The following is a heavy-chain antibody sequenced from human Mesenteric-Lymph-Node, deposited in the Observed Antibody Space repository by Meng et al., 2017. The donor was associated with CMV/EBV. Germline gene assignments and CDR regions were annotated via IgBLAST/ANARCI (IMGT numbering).Heavy chain of an antibody. CDR1: GFTFDNYG. V-gene: IGHV3-23*03. CDR3: AKTPPFIYGFGAYFDY. D-gene: IGHD3-10*01. Sequence: GESLKISCAASGFTFDNYGMTWVRQAPGKGLEWVSLIYSGESTTYYADSVKGRFAISRDNSKNTVYLQMNSLRVEDTAVYYCAKTPPFIYGFGAYFDYWAQGTLVTVSS. CDR2: IYSGESTT. J-gene: IGHJ4*02.